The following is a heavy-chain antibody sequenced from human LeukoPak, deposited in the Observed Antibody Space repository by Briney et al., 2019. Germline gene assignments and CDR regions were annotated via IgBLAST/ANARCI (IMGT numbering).Heavy chain of an antibody. J-gene: IGHJ4*02. CDR3: ARGGYYGGSGTYGFFDY. CDR1: GYTFISYA. CDR2: INTETGNP. V-gene: IGHV7-4-1*02. D-gene: IGHD3-10*01. Sequence: ASVKVSCKASGYTFISYAMNWVRQAPGQGLEWMGWINTETGNPTYAQGFTGQFIFSVDTSVNTAYLQISSLRTEDTAVYYCARGGYYGGSGTYGFFDYWGQGSLVAVSS.